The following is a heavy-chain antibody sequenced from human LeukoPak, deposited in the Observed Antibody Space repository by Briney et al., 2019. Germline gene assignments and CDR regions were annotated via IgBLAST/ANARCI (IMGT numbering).Heavy chain of an antibody. CDR2: IYTSGST. Sequence: PSETLSLTCTVSGGSISSYYWSWIRQPAGKGLEWIGRIYTSGSTNYNPSLKSRVTMSVDTSKNQFSLKLSSVTAADTAVYYCARLKYYFDRSGYRAEYFQQWGQGTLVTASS. CDR3: ARLKYYFDRSGYRAEYFQQ. V-gene: IGHV4-4*07. D-gene: IGHD3-22*01. CDR1: GGSISSYY. J-gene: IGHJ1*01.